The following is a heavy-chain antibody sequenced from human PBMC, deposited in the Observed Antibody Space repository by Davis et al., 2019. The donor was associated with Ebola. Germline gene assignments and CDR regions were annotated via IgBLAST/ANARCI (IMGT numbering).Heavy chain of an antibody. J-gene: IGHJ4*02. CDR2: IIPILGIA. Sequence: AASVKVSCKASGYTFTSYGISWVRQAPGQGLEWMGRIIPILGIANYAQKFQGRVTITADKSTSTAYMELSSLRSEDTAVYYCASALSSGWLSYFDYWGQGTLVTVSS. D-gene: IGHD6-19*01. CDR1: GYTFTSYG. V-gene: IGHV1-69*04. CDR3: ASALSSGWLSYFDY.